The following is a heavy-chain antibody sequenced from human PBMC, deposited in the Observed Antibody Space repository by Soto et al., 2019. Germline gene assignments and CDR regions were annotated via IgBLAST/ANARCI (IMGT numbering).Heavy chain of an antibody. D-gene: IGHD1-1*01. CDR1: GYTFSDYY. CDR2: INPNSGGT. V-gene: IGHV1-2*02. CDR3: AREPATAKPEGVDF. J-gene: IGHJ4*02. Sequence: GASVKVSCKASGYTFSDYYIHGVLRSPVQGLEWMGWINPNSGGTKYAPKFQGGVTMTRDTSITTAYMELSRLRSGDTAVYYCAREPATAKPEGVDFWGQGTLVTVSS.